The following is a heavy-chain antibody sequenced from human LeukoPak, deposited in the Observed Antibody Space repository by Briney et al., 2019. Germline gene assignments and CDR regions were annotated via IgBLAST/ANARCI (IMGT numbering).Heavy chain of an antibody. D-gene: IGHD3-3*01. CDR2: INPNSGGT. Sequence: GASVKVSCKASGYTFTGYYMHWVRQAPGQGLEWMGWINPNSGGTNYAQKFQGRVTMTRDTSISTAYMELSRLRSDDTAVYYCATIDFWSGYSYYYYYGMDVWGQGTTVTVSS. CDR3: ATIDFWSGYSYYYYYGMDV. J-gene: IGHJ6*02. V-gene: IGHV1-2*02. CDR1: GYTFTGYY.